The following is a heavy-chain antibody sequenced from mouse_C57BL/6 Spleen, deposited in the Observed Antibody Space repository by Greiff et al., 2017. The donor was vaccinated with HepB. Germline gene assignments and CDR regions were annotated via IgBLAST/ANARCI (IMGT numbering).Heavy chain of an antibody. Sequence: VQLQQPGAELVKPGASVKLSCKASGYTFTSYWMQWVKQRPGQGLEWIGEIDPSDSYTNYNQKFKGKATLTVDTSSSTAYMQLSSLTSEDSAVYYCARPHYYGSSYDWYFDVWGTGTTVTVSS. CDR1: GYTFTSYW. CDR2: IDPSDSYT. J-gene: IGHJ1*03. CDR3: ARPHYYGSSYDWYFDV. D-gene: IGHD1-1*01. V-gene: IGHV1-50*01.